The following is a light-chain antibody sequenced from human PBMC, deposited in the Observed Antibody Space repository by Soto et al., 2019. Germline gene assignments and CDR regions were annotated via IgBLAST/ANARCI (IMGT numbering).Light chain of an antibody. CDR3: QQRSNWPPPIT. V-gene: IGKV3-11*01. Sequence: THSPATLSVSPAEKATLYFKASQTVSSNLAWYQQKPGQAPRLLIYGASNRATGIPERFSGSGSGTDFTLTISSLEPEDFAVYYCQQRSNWPPPITSGQGTRLEI. J-gene: IGKJ5*01. CDR2: GAS. CDR1: QTVSSN.